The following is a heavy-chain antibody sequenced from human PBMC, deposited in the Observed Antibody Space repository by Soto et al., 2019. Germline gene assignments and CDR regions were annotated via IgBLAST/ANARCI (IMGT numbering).Heavy chain of an antibody. D-gene: IGHD6-13*01. CDR1: GFAFSSYS. Sequence: AGGSLRLSCAASGFAFSSYSMNWVRQAPGKGLEWVSYISSSSSTIYYADSVKGRFTISRDNAKNSLYLQMNSLRAEDTAVYYCARDVAAAGSYWGQGTLVTVSS. CDR3: ARDVAAAGSY. CDR2: ISSSSSTI. V-gene: IGHV3-48*01. J-gene: IGHJ4*02.